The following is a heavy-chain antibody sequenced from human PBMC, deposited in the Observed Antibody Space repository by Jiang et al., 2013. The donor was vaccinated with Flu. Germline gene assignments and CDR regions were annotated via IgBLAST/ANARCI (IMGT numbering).Heavy chain of an antibody. CDR3: TRARVVRTTPSGWFDP. CDR2: TYYRSKWYT. CDR1: STSAA. V-gene: IGHV6-1*01. Sequence: STSAAWDWIRQSPSRGLEWLGRTYYRSKWYTDYAVSVKSRITINPDTSKNHFSLQLSSVTPEDTAVYYCTRARVVRTTPSGWFDPWGQGIPVTVSS. J-gene: IGHJ5*02. D-gene: IGHD1-26*01.